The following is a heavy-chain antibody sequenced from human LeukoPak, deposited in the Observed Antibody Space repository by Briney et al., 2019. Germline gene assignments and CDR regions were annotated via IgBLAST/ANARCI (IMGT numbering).Heavy chain of an antibody. D-gene: IGHD2-21*02. Sequence: GGSLRLSCEPSGFAFSVFALTGLGQPQGKGLEWFSNFNANCGTIYYAASVTSRLTLSKDNYKNTLYLQLNALRGEDTAVYYCAKPIRGGLSVTADWFDPWGQGTLVVVSS. CDR3: AKPIRGGLSVTADWFDP. CDR1: GFAFSVFA. CDR2: FNANCGTI. V-gene: IGHV3-23*01. J-gene: IGHJ5*01.